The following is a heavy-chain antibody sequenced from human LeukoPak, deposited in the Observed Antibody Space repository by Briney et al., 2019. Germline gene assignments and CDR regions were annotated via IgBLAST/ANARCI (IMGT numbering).Heavy chain of an antibody. CDR3: ARASGHYGMDV. Sequence: QTLSLACAISGDSVSSNGAAWKWIRQSPSRGLEWLRRTYYRSKWYNDYAVSVKSRITINPDTSKNQFSLQLNSVTPEDTAVYYCARASGHYGMDVGGKGTTVTVSS. CDR2: TYYRSKWYN. J-gene: IGHJ6*04. V-gene: IGHV6-1*01. CDR1: GDSVSSNGAA. D-gene: IGHD6-25*01.